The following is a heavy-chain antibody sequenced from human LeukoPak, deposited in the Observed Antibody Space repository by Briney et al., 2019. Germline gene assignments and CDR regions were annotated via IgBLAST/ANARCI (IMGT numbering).Heavy chain of an antibody. CDR2: ISSSSSYI. D-gene: IGHD2-2*01. CDR1: GFTFSSYS. Sequence: GGSLRLSCAASGFTFSSYSMNWVRQAPGKGLGRVSSISSSSSYIYYADSVKGRFTISRDNAKNSLYLQMNSLRAEDTAVYYCARDVVPAALTNWFDPWGQGTLVTVSS. CDR3: ARDVVPAALTNWFDP. J-gene: IGHJ5*02. V-gene: IGHV3-21*01.